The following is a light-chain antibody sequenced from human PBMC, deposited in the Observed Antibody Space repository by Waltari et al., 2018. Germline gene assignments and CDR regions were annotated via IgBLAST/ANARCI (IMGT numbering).Light chain of an antibody. Sequence: QSALTQPASVSGSPGQSITISCTGTSRDVGDYDWVSWYQQHPGKAPKVVIFDVSYRPSGGSNRCAGAKSGNTASLTIAGLQAEDEADYYCTSYTSRHSLVFGTGTKVTVL. CDR1: SRDVGDYDW. J-gene: IGLJ1*01. V-gene: IGLV2-14*03. CDR3: TSYTSRHSLV. CDR2: DVS.